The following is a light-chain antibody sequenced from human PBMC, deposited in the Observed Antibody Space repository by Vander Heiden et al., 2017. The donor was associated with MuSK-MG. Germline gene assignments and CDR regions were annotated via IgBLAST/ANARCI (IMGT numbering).Light chain of an antibody. CDR2: AAS. CDR1: QSISGY. Sequence: DIQMTQSPSSLSASVGDRVTITCRASQSISGYLNWYQQKPGKAPELLIYAASSLQSGVPSRFSGSGSGTDFTLTITSLQPEDFATYDCQQSDSTPYTFGQGTKLEIK. V-gene: IGKV1-39*01. CDR3: QQSDSTPYT. J-gene: IGKJ2*01.